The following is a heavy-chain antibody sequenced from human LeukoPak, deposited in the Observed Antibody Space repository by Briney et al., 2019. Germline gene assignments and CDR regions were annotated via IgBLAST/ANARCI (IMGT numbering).Heavy chain of an antibody. CDR1: GGTFSSYA. CDR3: ARYRFLGASRARGYYYGMDV. Sequence: SVKVSCKASGGTFSSYAISWVRQAPVQGLECMGGIIPIFGTANYAQKFQGRVTITADESTSTAYMELSSLRSEDTAVYYCARYRFLGASRARGYYYGMDVWGQGTTVTVSS. CDR2: IIPIFGTA. D-gene: IGHD3-16*01. V-gene: IGHV1-69*13. J-gene: IGHJ6*02.